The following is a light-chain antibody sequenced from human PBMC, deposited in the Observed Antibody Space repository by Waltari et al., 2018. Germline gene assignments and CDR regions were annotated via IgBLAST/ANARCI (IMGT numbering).Light chain of an antibody. J-gene: IGKJ1*01. CDR3: QKYDFLPAT. V-gene: IGKV3-20*01. CDR2: QAS. Sequence: ELVLTQSPGTLSLSPGERATLSCRASQGVGKYLAWYQQRPGQAPRLLLYQASIRATGIPDRFSGSGFGTDFSLTISRLEPEDFAVYYCQKYDFLPATFGQGTTVEIK. CDR1: QGVGKY.